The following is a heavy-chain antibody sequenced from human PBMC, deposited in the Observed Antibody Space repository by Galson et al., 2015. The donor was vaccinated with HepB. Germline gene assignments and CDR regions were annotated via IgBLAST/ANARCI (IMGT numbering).Heavy chain of an antibody. Sequence: CAISGDSVSSTTTSWNWIRQSPSRGLEWLGRTYYRSKWYIDYAVSVKSRLTITPDISKNQFSLQLNSVTPEDTAVYYCTRNLTPWGQGILVTVSS. D-gene: IGHD3-16*01. CDR3: TRNLTP. CDR2: TYYRSKWYI. V-gene: IGHV6-1*01. CDR1: GDSVSSTTTS. J-gene: IGHJ5*02.